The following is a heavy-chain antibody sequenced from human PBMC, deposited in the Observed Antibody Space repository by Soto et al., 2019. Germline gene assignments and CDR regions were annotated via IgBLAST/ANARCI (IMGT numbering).Heavy chain of an antibody. V-gene: IGHV1-18*01. CDR1: GYTITRYG. Sequence: ASVKVCCKASGYTITRYGISWVRQAPGQGLEWMGWISAYNGNTNYAQKLQGRVTMTTDTPTSTAYMELRSLRSDDTAVYYCARVVWGYCSGGSCYNFDYWGQGTLVTVSS. J-gene: IGHJ4*02. CDR2: ISAYNGNT. D-gene: IGHD2-15*01. CDR3: ARVVWGYCSGGSCYNFDY.